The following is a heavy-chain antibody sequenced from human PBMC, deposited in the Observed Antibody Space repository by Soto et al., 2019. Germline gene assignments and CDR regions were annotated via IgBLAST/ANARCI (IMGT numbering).Heavy chain of an antibody. V-gene: IGHV4-31*03. J-gene: IGHJ5*02. CDR2: IYYSGST. CDR3: ARDRIRGLNGWFDP. D-gene: IGHD1-20*01. Sequence: PSETLSLTCTVSGGSISSGGYYWSWIRQHPGKGLEWIGYIYYSGSTYYNPSLKSRVTISVDTSKNQFSLKLSSVTAADTAVYYCARDRIRGLNGWFDPWGQGTLVTVSS. CDR1: GGSISSGGYY.